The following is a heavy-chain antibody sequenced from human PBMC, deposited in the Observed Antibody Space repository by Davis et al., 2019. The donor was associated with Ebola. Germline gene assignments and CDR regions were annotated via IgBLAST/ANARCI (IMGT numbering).Heavy chain of an antibody. D-gene: IGHD4-17*01. CDR2: ISYDGSNK. V-gene: IGHV3-30-3*01. J-gene: IGHJ4*02. CDR3: ASDTRYGDYVAGY. Sequence: PGGSLRLSCAASGFTFSSYAMHWVRQAPGKGLEWVAVISYDGSNKYYADSVKGRFTISRDNSKNTLYLQMNSLRAEDTAVYYCASDTRYGDYVAGYWGQGTLVTVSS. CDR1: GFTFSSYA.